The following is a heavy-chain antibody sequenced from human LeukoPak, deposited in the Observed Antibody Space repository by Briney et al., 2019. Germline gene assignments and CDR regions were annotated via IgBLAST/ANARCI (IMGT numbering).Heavy chain of an antibody. CDR2: IYYSGST. D-gene: IGHD3-16*01. CDR3: ARDMRLRLGLGAFDI. V-gene: IGHV4-39*02. CDR1: GGYISTSNYY. Sequence: PSETLSLTCTVSGGYISTSNYYWGWIRQPPGKGLEWIGNIYYSGSTYYNPSLKSRVSLSLDTSMNQFSLKVNSLTVADTAVYYCARDMRLRLGLGAFDIWGQGTMVTVSS. J-gene: IGHJ3*02.